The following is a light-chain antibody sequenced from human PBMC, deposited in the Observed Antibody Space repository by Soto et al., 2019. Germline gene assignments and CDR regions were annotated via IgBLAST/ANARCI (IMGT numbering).Light chain of an antibody. J-gene: IGLJ1*01. Sequence: QSALTQPRSASGSPGQSITISCTGTSSDVGGYNYVSWYQQHPAKAPKLIIFDVNKRPSGVPDRFSASKSGITASLTISGLQAEDEADYYCCSYAGTYAFYVFGTGTKVTVL. V-gene: IGLV2-11*01. CDR2: DVN. CDR1: SSDVGGYNY. CDR3: CSYAGTYAFYV.